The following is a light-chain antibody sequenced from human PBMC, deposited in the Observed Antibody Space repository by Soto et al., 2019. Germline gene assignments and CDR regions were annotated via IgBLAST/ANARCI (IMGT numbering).Light chain of an antibody. V-gene: IGKV1-33*01. CDR2: DAS. J-gene: IGKJ3*01. Sequence: DIQMTQSPSSLSASVGDRVTITCQASQDIGNYLNWYQQKAGKAPKLLISDASNLEVGGPLRFSGSGSGTHFTVTINSLQTEDIATYYCQQYDVLPLSFGPGTKVDIK. CDR3: QQYDVLPLS. CDR1: QDIGNY.